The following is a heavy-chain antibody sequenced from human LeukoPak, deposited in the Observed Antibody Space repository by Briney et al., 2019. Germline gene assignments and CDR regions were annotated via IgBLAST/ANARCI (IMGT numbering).Heavy chain of an antibody. J-gene: IGHJ3*02. V-gene: IGHV1-2*02. CDR2: INPNSGGT. CDR3: ARSNREFGTNAFDI. CDR1: GYTFTGYY. D-gene: IGHD3-16*01. Sequence: GASVKVSCKASGYTFTGYYMHWVRQAPGQGLEWMGWINPNSGGTSYAQKFQGRVTMTRDTSTSTVYMELSSLRSEDTAVYYCARSNREFGTNAFDIWGQGTMVTVSS.